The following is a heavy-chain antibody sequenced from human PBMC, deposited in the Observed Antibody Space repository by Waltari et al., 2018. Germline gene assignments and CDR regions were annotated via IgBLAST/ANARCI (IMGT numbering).Heavy chain of an antibody. V-gene: IGHV3-30*02. Sequence: QVQLVESGGGVVQPGGSLRLSCAASGFTFSSYGTPRVRQAPGKGLEWVAFIRYDGSNKYYADSVKGRFTISRDNSKNTLYLQMNSLRAEDTAVYYCARVVGSGYFDYWGQGTLVTVSS. D-gene: IGHD3-3*01. J-gene: IGHJ4*02. CDR2: IRYDGSNK. CDR1: GFTFSSYG. CDR3: ARVVGSGYFDY.